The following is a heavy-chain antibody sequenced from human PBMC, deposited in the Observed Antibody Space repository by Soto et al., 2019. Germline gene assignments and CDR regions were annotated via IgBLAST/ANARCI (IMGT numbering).Heavy chain of an antibody. Sequence: GVSLKISCRASRYDFTSHCHRWARQMPGKGREWMGSVHSGDSDSRYSPPFKGQVTISADKSINTAYLQWSSLKASDTATYYCAGRSCSGDSYLQYYYHGFDV. J-gene: IGHJ6*01. CDR3: AGRSCSGDSYLQYYYHGFDV. V-gene: IGHV5-51*01. CDR2: VHSGDSDS. D-gene: IGHD2-15*01. CDR1: RYDFTSHC.